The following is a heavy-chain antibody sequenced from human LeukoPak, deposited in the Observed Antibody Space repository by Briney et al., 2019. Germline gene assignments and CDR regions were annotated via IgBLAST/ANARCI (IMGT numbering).Heavy chain of an antibody. J-gene: IGHJ4*02. D-gene: IGHD6-19*01. Sequence: SETLSLTCTVSGDSISSYYWSWIRQPPGKGLEYIGYIYYSGSTNYNPSLKSRVTMSVDTSKNQFSLKLNSMTAADTAVYYCAVGKGYSSGWYFDYWGQGTLVTVSS. CDR1: GDSISSYY. V-gene: IGHV4-59*13. CDR2: IYYSGST. CDR3: AVGKGYSSGWYFDY.